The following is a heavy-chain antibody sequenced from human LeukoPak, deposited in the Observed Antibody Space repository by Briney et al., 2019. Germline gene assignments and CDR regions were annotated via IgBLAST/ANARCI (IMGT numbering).Heavy chain of an antibody. Sequence: ASVKVSCKASGYTFTSYGISWVRQAPGQGLEWMGWISAYNGNTNYAQKLQGRVTMTTDTSTSTAYMELRSLRSDDTAVYYCAREWGYYYGSGTNPYYFDYWGQGTLVAVSS. CDR3: AREWGYYYGSGTNPYYFDY. D-gene: IGHD3-10*01. J-gene: IGHJ4*02. CDR2: ISAYNGNT. CDR1: GYTFTSYG. V-gene: IGHV1-18*01.